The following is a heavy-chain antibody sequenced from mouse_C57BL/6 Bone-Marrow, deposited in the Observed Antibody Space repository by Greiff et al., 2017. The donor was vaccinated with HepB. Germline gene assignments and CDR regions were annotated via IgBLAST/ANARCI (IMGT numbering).Heavy chain of an antibody. D-gene: IGHD2-2*01. CDR3: ARVVTTYYYAMDY. V-gene: IGHV5-12*01. CDR2: ISNGGGST. Sequence: DVHLVESGGGLVQPGGSLKLSCAASGFTFSDYYMYWVRQTPEKRLEWVAYISNGGGSTYYPDTVKGRFTISRDNAKNTLYLQMSRLKSEDTAMYYCARVVTTYYYAMDYWGQGTSVTVSS. J-gene: IGHJ4*01. CDR1: GFTFSDYY.